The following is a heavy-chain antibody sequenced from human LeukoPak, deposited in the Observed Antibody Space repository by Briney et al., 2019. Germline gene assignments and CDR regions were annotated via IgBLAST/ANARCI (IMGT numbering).Heavy chain of an antibody. Sequence: PGGSLRLSCAASGFTFSSYAMSWVRQAPGKGLEWVPVISGSGGSTYYADSVKGRFTISRDNSKNTLYLQMNSLRADDTAMYYCAKDLLESYCSPTTCYEGGDWFDPWGQGTLVTVSS. CDR1: GFTFSSYA. CDR3: AKDLLESYCSPTTCYEGGDWFDP. J-gene: IGHJ5*02. V-gene: IGHV3-23*01. D-gene: IGHD2-2*01. CDR2: ISGSGGST.